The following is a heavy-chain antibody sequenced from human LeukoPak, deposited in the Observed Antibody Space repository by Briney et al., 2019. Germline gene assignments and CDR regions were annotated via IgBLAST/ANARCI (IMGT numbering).Heavy chain of an antibody. Sequence: SETLSLTCAVSASSISSDYYWGWIRQPPGKGLEWIGSIYHSGSTYYNPSLKSRVTISVDTSKNQFSLKVSSVTAADTAVYYCARDGRSSWDFDYWGQGTLVTVSS. CDR2: IYHSGST. D-gene: IGHD6-13*01. CDR3: ARDGRSSWDFDY. J-gene: IGHJ4*02. CDR1: ASSISSDYY. V-gene: IGHV4-38-2*02.